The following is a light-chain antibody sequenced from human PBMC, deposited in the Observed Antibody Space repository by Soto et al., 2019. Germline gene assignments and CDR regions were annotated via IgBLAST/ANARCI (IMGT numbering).Light chain of an antibody. CDR1: QSISVY. J-gene: IGKJ5*01. CDR2: GAS. V-gene: IGKV3-11*01. CDR3: QQRKNWPPIT. Sequence: EIVLTQSPATLSLSPGERATLSCRASQSISVYLAWYQQKPGQAPRLLIYGASTRATGIPARFSGSGSGTEFTLTISSLEPEDSAVYYCQQRKNWPPITFGQGTRLEIK.